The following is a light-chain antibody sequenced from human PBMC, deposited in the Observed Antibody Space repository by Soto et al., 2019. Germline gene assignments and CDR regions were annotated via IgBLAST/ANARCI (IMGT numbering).Light chain of an antibody. V-gene: IGKV1-5*01. CDR1: QTVSSW. CDR3: QQYYSYFRT. J-gene: IGKJ1*01. CDR2: DVS. Sequence: DIQMTQSPSTLSASVGDRVTITCRASQTVSSWLAWYQQKPGKAPKLLIYDVSSLESGVPSRFSGSGSGTEFTLTISSLQPDDFATYYCQQYYSYFRTFGQGTKVEVK.